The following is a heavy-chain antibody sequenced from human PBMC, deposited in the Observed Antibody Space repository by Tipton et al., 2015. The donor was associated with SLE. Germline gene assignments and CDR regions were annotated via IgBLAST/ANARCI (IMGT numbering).Heavy chain of an antibody. D-gene: IGHD3-22*01. CDR3: ARESRYYDSSDYYHFDY. J-gene: IGHJ4*02. CDR1: GGSISSYY. CDR2: IYYSGST. Sequence: TMSLTCAVSGGSISSYYWSWIRQPPGKGLEWIGYIYYSGSTNYNPSLKSRVTISVDTSKNQFSLKLSSVTAADTAVYYCARESRYYDSSDYYHFDYWGQGTLVTVSS. V-gene: IGHV4-59*01.